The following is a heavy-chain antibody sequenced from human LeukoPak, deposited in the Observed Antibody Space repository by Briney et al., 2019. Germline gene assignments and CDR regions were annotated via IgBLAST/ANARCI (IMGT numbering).Heavy chain of an antibody. CDR1: GSSISSGYY. CDR3: ARVAGGLWGPGYFDY. V-gene: IGHV4-38-2*02. Sequence: PSETLSLTCSVSGSSISSGYYWGWIRKPPGRALEWIGNIYHSGSTYYNPSLKSRVTISVDTSKNQFSLRLNSVTAADTAVYYCARVAGGLWGPGYFDYWGQGTMVTVSS. D-gene: IGHD3-10*01. CDR2: IYHSGST. J-gene: IGHJ4*02.